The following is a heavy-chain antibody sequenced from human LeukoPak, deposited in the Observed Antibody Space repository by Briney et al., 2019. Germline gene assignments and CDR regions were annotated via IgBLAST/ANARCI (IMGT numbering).Heavy chain of an antibody. V-gene: IGHV3-48*01. CDR2: ISSNSSTI. D-gene: IGHD2-15*01. CDR1: GFTFDYYW. J-gene: IGHJ6*02. CDR3: ARDLQGSYYYGMDV. Sequence: GGSLRLSCAASGFTFDYYWMHWVRQAPGKGLEWVSYISSNSSTIYYADSVKGRFTISRDNGKNSLYLQMNSLRAEDTAVYYCARDLQGSYYYGMDVWGQGTTVIVSS.